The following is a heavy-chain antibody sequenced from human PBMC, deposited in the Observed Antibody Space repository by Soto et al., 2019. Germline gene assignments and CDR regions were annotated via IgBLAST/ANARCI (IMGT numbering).Heavy chain of an antibody. CDR2: ISGSGGST. CDR1: GFTFSSYA. D-gene: IGHD6-19*01. J-gene: IGHJ6*02. V-gene: IGHV3-23*01. Sequence: GGSLRLSCAASGFTFSSYAMSWVRQAPGKGLEWVSAISGSGGSTYYADSVKGRFTISRDNSKNTLYLQMNSLRAEDTAVYYCAKDISGSGWISYYYYYGMDVWGQGTKVTVSS. CDR3: AKDISGSGWISYYYYYGMDV.